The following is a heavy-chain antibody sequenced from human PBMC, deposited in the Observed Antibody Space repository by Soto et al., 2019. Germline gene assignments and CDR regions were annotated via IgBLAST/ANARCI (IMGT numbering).Heavy chain of an antibody. D-gene: IGHD5-12*01. Sequence: QVQLVESGGGVVQPGRSLRLSCAASGFTFSSYGIHWVRQAPGKGLEWVAVISYDGNTEYYADSVKGRFTISRDNSKNTLYLQMNSLRGEDAAVYSCAKAGLSATIMSHLDYWGQGALVTVSS. J-gene: IGHJ4*02. V-gene: IGHV3-30*18. CDR3: AKAGLSATIMSHLDY. CDR2: ISYDGNTE. CDR1: GFTFSSYG.